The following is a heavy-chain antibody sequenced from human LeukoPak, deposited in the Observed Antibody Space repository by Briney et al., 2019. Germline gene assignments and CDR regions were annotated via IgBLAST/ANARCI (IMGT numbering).Heavy chain of an antibody. J-gene: IGHJ4*02. V-gene: IGHV3-30*02. D-gene: IGHD6-6*01. CDR3: AKAIHSSSSGVVDY. Sequence: GGSLRLSCAASGFTFSNYAMHWVRQAPGKGLEWVTFIRYDGSNKYYAESVKGRFTISRDNSKNALYLQMSSLRAEDTAVYYCAKAIHSSSSGVVDYWGQGTLVTVSS. CDR2: IRYDGSNK. CDR1: GFTFSNYA.